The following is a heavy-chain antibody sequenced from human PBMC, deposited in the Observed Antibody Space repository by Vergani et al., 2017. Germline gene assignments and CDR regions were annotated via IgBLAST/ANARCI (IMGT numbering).Heavy chain of an antibody. CDR3: ARELAAVSYYYGMDV. Sequence: QVQLVQSGAEVKKSGASVKVSCKASGDTFSDYYIHWVRQAPGQGLEWMAWINPNTGGTNYAQKFQGRVTMTRDTYISTAYMELSRLTSDDTAVYYCARELAAVSYYYGMDVWGQGTTVTVSS. CDR2: INPNTGGT. V-gene: IGHV1-2*02. J-gene: IGHJ6*02. D-gene: IGHD6-13*01. CDR1: GDTFSDYY.